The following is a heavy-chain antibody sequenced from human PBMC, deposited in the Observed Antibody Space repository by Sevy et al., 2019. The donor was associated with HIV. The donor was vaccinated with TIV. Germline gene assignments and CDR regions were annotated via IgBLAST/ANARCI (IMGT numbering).Heavy chain of an antibody. Sequence: GGSLRLSCAASGFTFSSYAMSWVRQAPGKGLEWVSAISGSGGSTYYAGSVKGRFTISRDNSKNTLYLQMNSLRAEDTAVYYCAKDEAYSSSWYPDLGDYWGQGTLVTVSS. CDR2: ISGSGGST. J-gene: IGHJ4*02. D-gene: IGHD6-13*01. CDR3: AKDEAYSSSWYPDLGDY. CDR1: GFTFSSYA. V-gene: IGHV3-23*01.